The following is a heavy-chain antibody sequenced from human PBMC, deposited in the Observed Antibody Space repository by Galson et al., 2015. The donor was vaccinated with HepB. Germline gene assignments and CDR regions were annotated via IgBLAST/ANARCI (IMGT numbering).Heavy chain of an antibody. CDR3: ARDLGWVGAHGY. CDR1: GFTFSSYA. Sequence: SLRLSCAASGFTFSSYAMSWVRQAPRKGLEWVSAISGSDAKTYYADSMKGRFTISRDNSKNTVSLQMNSLRDEDTAVYYCARDLGWVGAHGYWGQGTLVTVSS. D-gene: IGHD1-26*01. J-gene: IGHJ4*02. V-gene: IGHV3-23*01. CDR2: ISGSDAKT.